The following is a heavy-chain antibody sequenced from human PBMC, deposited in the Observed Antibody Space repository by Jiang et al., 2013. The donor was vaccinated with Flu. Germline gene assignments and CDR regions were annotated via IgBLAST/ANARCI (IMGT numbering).Heavy chain of an antibody. V-gene: IGHV1-69*13. Sequence: SGAEVKKPGASVKVSCKASGYTFNKYAFSWVRQAPGQGLEWMGALIPMFGTPNNAQKFQGRLTIIADESTNTGYMELSSLGSQDTAVYYCAVPPXTSCSSGVCSAPYFGQWGQGTLVTVSS. J-gene: IGHJ4*02. CDR1: GYTFNKYA. CDR3: AVPPXTSCSSGVCSAPYFGQ. D-gene: IGHD2-15*01. CDR2: LIPMFGTP.